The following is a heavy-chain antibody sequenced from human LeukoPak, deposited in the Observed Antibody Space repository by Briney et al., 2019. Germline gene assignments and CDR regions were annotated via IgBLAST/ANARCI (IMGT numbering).Heavy chain of an antibody. J-gene: IGHJ4*02. CDR1: GGSISSYY. CDR3: ARAWGSPYGDYDY. D-gene: IGHD4-17*01. V-gene: IGHV4-59*01. CDR2: IYYSGST. Sequence: PSETLSLTCTVSGGSISSYYWSWIRQPPGKGLEWIGYIYYSGSTNYNPSLESRVTISVDTSKNQFSLKLSSVTAADTAVYYCARAWGSPYGDYDYWGQGTLVTVSS.